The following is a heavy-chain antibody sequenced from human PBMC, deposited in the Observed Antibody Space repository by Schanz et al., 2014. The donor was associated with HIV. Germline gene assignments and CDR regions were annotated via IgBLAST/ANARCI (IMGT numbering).Heavy chain of an antibody. Sequence: EVQLVESGGGLVQPGGSLRLSCAASGFTFSRYWMSWVRQAPGKGLEWVANINQDGSEFYYVDSVKGRFTVSRDNAKKSLYLQMNSLRGEDTALYFCAREAILTGYYNLDYWGRGTLVTVSS. CDR1: GFTFSRYW. D-gene: IGHD3-9*01. CDR2: INQDGSEF. CDR3: AREAILTGYYNLDY. J-gene: IGHJ4*02. V-gene: IGHV3-7*01.